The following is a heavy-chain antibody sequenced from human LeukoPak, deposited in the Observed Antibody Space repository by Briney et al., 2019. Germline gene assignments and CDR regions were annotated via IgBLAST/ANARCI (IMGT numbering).Heavy chain of an antibody. CDR3: ARSATRTGFFDY. J-gene: IGHJ4*02. CDR1: GFTFSSYW. V-gene: IGHV3-74*01. CDR2: INSDESST. Sequence: PGGSLRLSCAASGFTFSSYWMHWVRQAPGKGLVWVSRINSDESSTSYADSVKGRFTISRDSAKDTLYLQMNSLRAEDTAVYYCARSATRTGFFDYWGQGTLVTVSS. D-gene: IGHD3-3*01.